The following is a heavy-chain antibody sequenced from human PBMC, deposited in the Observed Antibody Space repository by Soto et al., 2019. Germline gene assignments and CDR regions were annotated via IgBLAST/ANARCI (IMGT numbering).Heavy chain of an antibody. J-gene: IGHJ4*02. D-gene: IGHD5-18*01. Sequence: ETLSLTCSVSGGSISSYFWSWIRQPPGKGLEWIGYIYYSGSTNYNPPLKSRVTISVDTSKNQFSLRLSSVTPADTAVYYCARAGTAMVTLDYWGQGTLVTVSS. CDR1: GGSISSYF. CDR3: ARAGTAMVTLDY. CDR2: IYYSGST. V-gene: IGHV4-59*01.